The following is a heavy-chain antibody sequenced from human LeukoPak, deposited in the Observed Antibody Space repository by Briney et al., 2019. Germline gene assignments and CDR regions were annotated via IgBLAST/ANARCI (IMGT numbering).Heavy chain of an antibody. CDR3: ARVWFGLLLQDY. CDR2: MNPNSGNT. D-gene: IGHD3-10*01. Sequence: ASVKLSCKASGYTFTSYDINWVRQATGQGPEWMGWMNPNSGNTGYAQQFQGRVTMTRTTSTSTAYMELSSLRSDDTAVYYCARVWFGLLLQDYWGQGTLVTVSS. J-gene: IGHJ4*02. CDR1: GYTFTSYD. V-gene: IGHV1-8*01.